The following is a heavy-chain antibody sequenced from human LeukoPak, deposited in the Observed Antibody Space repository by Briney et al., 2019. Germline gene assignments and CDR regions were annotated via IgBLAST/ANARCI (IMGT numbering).Heavy chain of an antibody. D-gene: IGHD3-22*01. J-gene: IGHJ3*02. CDR3: ARDRYYDSSGYYNPHFDI. CDR2: IIPILGIA. CDR1: GGTFSSYA. V-gene: IGHV1-69*04. Sequence: SVKVSCKASGGTFSSYAISWVRQAPGQGLEWMGRIIPILGIANYAQKFQGRVTITADKSTSTAYMELSSLRSEDTAVYYCARDRYYDSSGYYNPHFDIWGQGTMVTVSS.